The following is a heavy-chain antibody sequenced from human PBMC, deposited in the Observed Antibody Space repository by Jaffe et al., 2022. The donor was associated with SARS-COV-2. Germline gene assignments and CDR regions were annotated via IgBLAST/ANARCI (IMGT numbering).Heavy chain of an antibody. V-gene: IGHV3-15*01. CDR1: GFTFSNAW. CDR2: IKSKTDGGTT. Sequence: EVQLVESGGGLVKPGGSLRLSCAASGFTFSNAWMSWVRQAPGKGLEWVGRIKSKTDGGTTDYAAPVKGRFTISRDDSKNTLYLQMNSLKTEDTAVYYCTTELQPTFQIVATRGGYWGQGTLVTVSS. CDR3: TTELQPTFQIVATRGGY. D-gene: IGHD5-12*01. J-gene: IGHJ4*02.